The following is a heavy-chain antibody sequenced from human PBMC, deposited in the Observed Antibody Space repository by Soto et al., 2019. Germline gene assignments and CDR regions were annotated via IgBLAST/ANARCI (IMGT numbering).Heavy chain of an antibody. CDR1: GGSFSGYY. Sequence: SETLSLTCAVYGGSFSGYYWSWIRQPPGKGLEWIGEINHSGSTNYNPSLKSRVTISVDTSKNQFSLKLSSVTAADTAVYYCAMGFRGQRRRLCSWFDPWGQGTLVTVSS. V-gene: IGHV4-34*01. CDR3: AMGFRGQRRRLCSWFDP. CDR2: INHSGST. J-gene: IGHJ5*02. D-gene: IGHD2-21*01.